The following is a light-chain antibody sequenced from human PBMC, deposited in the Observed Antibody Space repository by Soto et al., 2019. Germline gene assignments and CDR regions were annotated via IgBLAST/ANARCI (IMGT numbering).Light chain of an antibody. CDR3: CSYVDSRTYV. CDR1: SSDVGNYNL. Sequence: QSVLTQPASVSGSPGQSITISCTGTSSDVGNYNLVSWYQQHPGKAPKLMIYEVTKRPSGVSDRFSGSKSGYTASLTISGLQAEDEADYYCCSYVDSRTYVFGTGTKLTVL. CDR2: EVT. V-gene: IGLV2-23*02. J-gene: IGLJ1*01.